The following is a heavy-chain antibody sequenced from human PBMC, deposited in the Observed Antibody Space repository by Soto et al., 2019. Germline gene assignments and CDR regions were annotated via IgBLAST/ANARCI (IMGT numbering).Heavy chain of an antibody. D-gene: IGHD3-9*01. Sequence: QLQLQESGSGLVKPSQTLSLTCAVSGGSISSGGYSWSWLRQPPGKGLEWMGYIYHSGSTYYNPSLKRRVTISVDRSKNQLSMKLSSVTAADTAVYYCARDFDDIHLMDVWGQGTTVTVSS. V-gene: IGHV4-30-2*01. CDR3: ARDFDDIHLMDV. CDR1: GGSISSGGYS. J-gene: IGHJ6*02. CDR2: IYHSGST.